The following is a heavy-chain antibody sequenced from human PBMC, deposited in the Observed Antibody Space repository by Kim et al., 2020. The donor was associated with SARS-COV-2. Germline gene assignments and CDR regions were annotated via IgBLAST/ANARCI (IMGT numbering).Heavy chain of an antibody. J-gene: IGHJ4*02. D-gene: IGHD2-2*01. CDR1: GFTFSSYA. CDR3: AREGLVVPAAMRAFDY. CDR2: ISYDGSNK. Sequence: GGSLRLSCAASGFTFSSYAMHWVRQAPGKGLEWVAVISYDGSNKYYADSVKGRFTISRDNSKNTLYLQMNSLRAEDTAVYYCAREGLVVPAAMRAFDYWGQGTLVTVSS. V-gene: IGHV3-30-3*01.